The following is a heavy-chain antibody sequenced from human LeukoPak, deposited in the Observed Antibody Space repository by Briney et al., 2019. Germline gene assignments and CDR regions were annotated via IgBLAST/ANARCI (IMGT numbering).Heavy chain of an antibody. Sequence: GASVKVSCKASGYTFTISGMSWVRQAPGQGLEWMGWISAYNVNTNYAQKLQGRVTMTTDTSTSTAYMELRSLRSDDTAVNYCARVAHIGSVGATTPAFDIWGKGTMVTVSS. J-gene: IGHJ3*02. D-gene: IGHD1-26*01. CDR2: ISAYNVNT. CDR3: ARVAHIGSVGATTPAFDI. V-gene: IGHV1-18*01. CDR1: GYTFTISG.